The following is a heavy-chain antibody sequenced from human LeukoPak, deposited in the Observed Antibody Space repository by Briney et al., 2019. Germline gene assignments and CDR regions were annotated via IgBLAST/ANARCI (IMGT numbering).Heavy chain of an antibody. CDR3: AKAPAMDHFTNFDY. V-gene: IGHV3-23*01. Sequence: GGSLRLSCAASGFTFSSYAMSWVRQAPGKGLEWVSAISGSGGSAYYADSVKGRFTISRDNSKNTLYLQMNSLRAEDTAVCYWAKAPAMDHFTNFDYWGQGTLVTVSS. CDR1: GFTFSSYA. J-gene: IGHJ4*02. D-gene: IGHD5-18*01. CDR2: ISGSGGSA.